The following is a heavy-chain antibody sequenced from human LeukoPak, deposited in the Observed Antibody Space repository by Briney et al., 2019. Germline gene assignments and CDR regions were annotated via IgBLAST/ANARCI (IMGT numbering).Heavy chain of an antibody. J-gene: IGHJ4*02. CDR3: ALAAAGTPIDY. CDR1: GFTFSSSG. Sequence: QPGGSLRLSCAASGFTFSSSGMNWVRQAPGMGLEWVSYISTRSGTIYYADSVKGRFTISRDNAKNSLYLQMNSLRAEDTAVYYCALAAAGTPIDYWGQGTLVTVSS. V-gene: IGHV3-48*04. D-gene: IGHD6-13*01. CDR2: ISTRSGTI.